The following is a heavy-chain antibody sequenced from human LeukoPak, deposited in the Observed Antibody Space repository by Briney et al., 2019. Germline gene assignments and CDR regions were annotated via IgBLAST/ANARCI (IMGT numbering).Heavy chain of an antibody. CDR1: GFTFSSYA. CDR3: TTVYYGSGPSYYMDV. Sequence: TGGSLRLPCAASGFTFSSYAMSWVRQAPGKGLEWVSAISGSGGSTYYADSVKGRFTISRDNSKNTLYLQMNSLRAEDTAVYYCTTVYYGSGPSYYMDVWGKGTTVTISS. J-gene: IGHJ6*03. CDR2: ISGSGGST. V-gene: IGHV3-23*01. D-gene: IGHD3-10*01.